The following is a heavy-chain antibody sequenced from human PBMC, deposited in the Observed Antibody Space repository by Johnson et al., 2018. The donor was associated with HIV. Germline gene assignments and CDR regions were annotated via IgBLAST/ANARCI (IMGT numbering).Heavy chain of an antibody. Sequence: QGQLVESGGGVVQPGRSLRLSCAASGFTFSSYAMHWVRQAPGKGLEWVAVIWYDGSNKYYADSVKGRFTISRDNSKNTLYLQMNSLRAEDTAVYYCARDRGAFHIWGHGTMVTVSS. CDR3: ARDRGAFHI. CDR2: IWYDGSNK. CDR1: GFTFSSYA. V-gene: IGHV3-30*04. J-gene: IGHJ3*02.